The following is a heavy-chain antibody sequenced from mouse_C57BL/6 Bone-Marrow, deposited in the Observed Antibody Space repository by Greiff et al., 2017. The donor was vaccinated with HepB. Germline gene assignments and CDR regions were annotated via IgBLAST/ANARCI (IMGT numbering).Heavy chain of an antibody. D-gene: IGHD1-1*01. V-gene: IGHV1-72*01. CDR1: GYTFTSYW. CDR3: VTPRKSPADYCGPYYCAMDY. Sequence: VQLQQPGAELVKPGASVKLSCKASGYTFTSYWMHWVKQRPGRGLEWIGRIDPNSGGTKYNEKFKSKATLTVDKPSSTAYMQLSSLTSEDSAVYYCVTPRKSPADYCGPYYCAMDYWGQGTSVTVSS. CDR2: IDPNSGGT. J-gene: IGHJ4*01.